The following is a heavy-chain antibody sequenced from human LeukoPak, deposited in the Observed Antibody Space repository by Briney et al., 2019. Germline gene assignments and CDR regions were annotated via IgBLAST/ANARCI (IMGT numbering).Heavy chain of an antibody. V-gene: IGHV4-31*03. D-gene: IGHD6-13*01. CDR2: IYYSGST. Sequence: PSQTLSLTCTVSGGSISSGGYYLSWIRQDPGKGLEWIGYIYYSGSTYYNPSLKSRVTISVDTSKNQFSLKLSSVTAADTAVYYCARALYSSSWFLDYWGQGTLVTVSS. J-gene: IGHJ4*02. CDR3: ARALYSSSWFLDY. CDR1: GGSISSGGYY.